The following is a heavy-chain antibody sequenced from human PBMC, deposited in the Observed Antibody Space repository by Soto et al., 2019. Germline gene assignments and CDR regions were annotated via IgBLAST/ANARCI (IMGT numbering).Heavy chain of an antibody. J-gene: IGHJ6*02. Sequence: XGSLRLSCAASGFTFSSYEMNWVRQAPGKGLEWVSYISSSGSTIYYADSVKGRFTISRDNAKNSLYLQMNSLRAEDTAVYYCARDGLEQQLVPFYYGMDVWGQGTTVTVSS. CDR2: ISSSGSTI. CDR3: ARDGLEQQLVPFYYGMDV. D-gene: IGHD6-13*01. CDR1: GFTFSSYE. V-gene: IGHV3-48*03.